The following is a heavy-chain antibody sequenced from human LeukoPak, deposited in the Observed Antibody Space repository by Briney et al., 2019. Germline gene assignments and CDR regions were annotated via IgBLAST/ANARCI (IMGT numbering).Heavy chain of an antibody. D-gene: IGHD4-17*01. CDR3: ARGTATVTTSYYYYYGMDV. Sequence: SETLSLTCTVSGGSISSYYWSWIRQPPGKGLEWIGEINHSGSTNYNPSLKSRVTISVDTSKNQFSLKLSSVTAADTAVYYCARGTATVTTSYYYYYGMDVWGQGTTVTVSS. CDR1: GGSISSYY. J-gene: IGHJ6*02. V-gene: IGHV4-34*01. CDR2: INHSGST.